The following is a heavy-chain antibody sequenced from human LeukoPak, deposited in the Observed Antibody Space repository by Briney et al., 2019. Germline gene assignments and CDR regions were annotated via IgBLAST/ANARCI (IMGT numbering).Heavy chain of an antibody. CDR3: ARGDRDGYNYLFDS. CDR2: ISSSSVTI. J-gene: IGHJ4*02. CDR1: GFTFSDYS. V-gene: IGHV3-48*02. Sequence: GGSLRLSCAASGFTFSDYSMHWGRQAPEEGRWWVSYISSSSVTIHYADSVKGRFTISRDNAQNSLYLQMNSLRDEDTAVYYCARGDRDGYNYLFDSWGEGALVTVSS. D-gene: IGHD5-24*01.